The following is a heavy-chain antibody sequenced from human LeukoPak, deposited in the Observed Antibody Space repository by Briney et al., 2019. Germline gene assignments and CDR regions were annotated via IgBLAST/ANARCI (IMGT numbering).Heavy chain of an antibody. J-gene: IGHJ4*02. CDR2: ISSNGGTT. D-gene: IGHD6-19*01. CDR1: GFTFSSYA. CDR3: AKVGSGWPGYYFDY. V-gene: IGHV3-64*02. Sequence: PGGSLRLSCAASGFTFSSYAMHWVRLSPGKGLEYVSGISSNGGTTSYADSVQGGFTISRDNSKNTLYLQMGSLRGEDMAVYYCAKVGSGWPGYYFDYWGQGTLVTVSS.